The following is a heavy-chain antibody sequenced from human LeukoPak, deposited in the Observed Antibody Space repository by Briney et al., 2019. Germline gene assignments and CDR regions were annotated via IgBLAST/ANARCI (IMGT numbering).Heavy chain of an antibody. V-gene: IGHV3-23*01. CDR2: ISNSGGAT. D-gene: IGHD1-1*01. J-gene: IGHJ4*02. CDR1: GFTFSTYG. Sequence: GGSLRLSCAASGFTFSTYGMSWVRQAPGKGLEWVSAISNSGGATCYADSVKGRFTISRDNSENTVYLQMNSLRAEDTAVYYCAKDRGTIPYWGQGTLVTVSS. CDR3: AKDRGTIPY.